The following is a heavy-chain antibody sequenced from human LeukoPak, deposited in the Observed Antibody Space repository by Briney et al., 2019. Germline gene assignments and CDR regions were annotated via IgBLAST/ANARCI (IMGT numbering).Heavy chain of an antibody. D-gene: IGHD3-9*01. CDR2: IYYSGST. CDR3: ARSPSYYDILTGYYPAYYGMDV. V-gene: IGHV4-59*01. Sequence: SETLSLTCTVPGGSISSYYWSWIRQPPGKGLEWIGYIYYSGSTNYNPSLKSRVTISVDTSKNQFSLKLSSVTAADTAVYYCARSPSYYDILTGYYPAYYGMDVWGQGTTVTVSS. J-gene: IGHJ6*02. CDR1: GGSISSYY.